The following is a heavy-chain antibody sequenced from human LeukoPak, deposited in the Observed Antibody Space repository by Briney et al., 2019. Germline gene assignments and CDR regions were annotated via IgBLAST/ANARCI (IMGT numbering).Heavy chain of an antibody. CDR1: GLTLNRFA. CDR2: TAGSEDST. CDR3: TTDLMTGFSSGWYFAY. V-gene: IGHV3-23*01. Sequence: GGSLRLSCAASGLTLNRFAMSWVPHAPEKGLEWVAVTAGSEDSTHYADSVRGRFIISTDNSKNRLYLQMNSLRAEDTAEYYCTTDLMTGFSSGWYFAYWGQGTLVTVSS. D-gene: IGHD6-19*01. J-gene: IGHJ4*02.